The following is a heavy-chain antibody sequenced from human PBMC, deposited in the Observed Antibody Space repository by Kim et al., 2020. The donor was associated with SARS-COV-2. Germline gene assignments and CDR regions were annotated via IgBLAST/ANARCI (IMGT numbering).Heavy chain of an antibody. V-gene: IGHV4-34*01. CDR3: ARKKNFDGSGSYYIPHFDY. CDR2: INHSGST. Sequence: SETLSLTCAVYGGSFSGYHWSWIRQPPGKGLEWIGEINHSGSTNYNPSLKSRVTISVDTSKNQFSLKLNSVTAADTAVYYCARKKNFDGSGSYYIPHFDYWGQGNLVTVSS. CDR1: GGSFSGYH. D-gene: IGHD3-10*01. J-gene: IGHJ4*02.